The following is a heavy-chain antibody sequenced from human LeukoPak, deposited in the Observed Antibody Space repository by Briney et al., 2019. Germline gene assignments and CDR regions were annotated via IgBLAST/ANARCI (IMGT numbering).Heavy chain of an antibody. CDR2: IYYSGST. CDR3: ARDSGSGSYYFDY. V-gene: IGHV4-59*01. J-gene: IGHJ4*02. D-gene: IGHD1-26*01. CDR1: GGSISSYY. Sequence: SETLSLTCTVSGGSISSYYWSWIRQPPGKGLEWIGYIYYSGSTNYNPSLKSRVTISVDTSKNQFSLKLSSVTAADTAVYYCARDSGSGSYYFDYWGQGTLVTVS.